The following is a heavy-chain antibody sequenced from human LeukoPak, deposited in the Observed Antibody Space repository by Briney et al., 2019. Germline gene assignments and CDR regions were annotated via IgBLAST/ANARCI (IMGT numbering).Heavy chain of an antibody. CDR2: FDPEDGET. J-gene: IGHJ4*02. CDR3: ATAGYCTNGVCYRTFDY. CDR1: GYTLTELS. V-gene: IGHV1-24*01. Sequence: ASVEVSCKVSGYTLTELSMHWVRQTPGKGLEWMGGFDPEDGETIYAQKFQGRVTMTEDTSTDTAYMELSSLRSEDTAVYYCATAGYCTNGVCYRTFDYWGQGTLVTVSS. D-gene: IGHD2-8*01.